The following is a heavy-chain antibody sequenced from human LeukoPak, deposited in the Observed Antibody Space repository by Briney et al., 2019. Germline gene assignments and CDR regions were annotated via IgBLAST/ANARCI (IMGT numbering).Heavy chain of an antibody. J-gene: IGHJ6*03. CDR2: ISGSGGST. CDR3: ARDPYSGSYGNYYYYFMDV. CDR1: GFTFSRYG. D-gene: IGHD1-26*01. V-gene: IGHV3-23*01. Sequence: PGGSLRLSCAASGFTFSRYGMSWVRQAPGKGLEWVSAISGSGGSTYYADSVKGRFTISRDNAKNSLYLQMNSPRAEDTAVYYCARDPYSGSYGNYYYYFMDVWGKGTTVTISS.